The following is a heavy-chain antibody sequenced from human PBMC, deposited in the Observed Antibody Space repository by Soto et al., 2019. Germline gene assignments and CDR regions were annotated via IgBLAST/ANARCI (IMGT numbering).Heavy chain of an antibody. CDR1: GYSFTNYW. J-gene: IGHJ4*02. CDR3: ASRSGWFFDH. V-gene: IGHV5-51*01. Sequence: GESLKISCKGSGYSFTNYWIGWVRQMPGKGLEWMGIIYPGDSDTKYSPSFQGQVTISADKSMSTTYLQWSSLKASDTAIYYCASRSGWFFDHWRQGTLVTVSS. CDR2: IYPGDSDT. D-gene: IGHD6-19*01.